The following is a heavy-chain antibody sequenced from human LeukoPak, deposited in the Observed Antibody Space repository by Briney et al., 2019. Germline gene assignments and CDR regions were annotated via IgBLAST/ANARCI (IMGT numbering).Heavy chain of an antibody. V-gene: IGHV4-4*07. CDR1: GGSINNYY. Sequence: PSETLSLTCTVSGGSINNYYWTWIRQPAGKGLEWIGRIYTSGSTNYNPSLKSRVTMSLDTSKNQFSLKLTSVTAADTAVYYCARDKTGYNPFDQWGQGTLVIVSS. J-gene: IGHJ4*02. CDR2: IYTSGST. D-gene: IGHD1-14*01. CDR3: ARDKTGYNPFDQ.